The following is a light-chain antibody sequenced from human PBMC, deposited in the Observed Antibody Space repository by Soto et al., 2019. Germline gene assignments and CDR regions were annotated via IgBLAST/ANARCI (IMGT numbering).Light chain of an antibody. Sequence: EIALTQSPATLSLSLGERATLSCRASQSVGRYLGWYQQKPGQAPRLIMSDVSRRATGIPARFSGSVSGTDFTLTISSLEPEDFAVYYCQPRVDGPTFGGGTKVEIK. CDR3: QPRVDGPT. CDR1: QSVGRY. J-gene: IGKJ4*01. V-gene: IGKV3-11*01. CDR2: DVS.